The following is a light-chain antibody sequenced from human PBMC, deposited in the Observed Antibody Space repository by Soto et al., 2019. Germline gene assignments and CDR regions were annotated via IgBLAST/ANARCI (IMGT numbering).Light chain of an antibody. V-gene: IGKV3-20*01. CDR2: GAS. Sequence: EIVLTQSPGTLSLSPGERATLSCRASQSVSSNYLAWYQKKPGQAPRLLILGASSRATGIPDRFSGSGSGTEFTLTSSRLEPEDFAVYYCHQYGISPFGGGTKVEIK. J-gene: IGKJ4*01. CDR3: HQYGISP. CDR1: QSVSSNY.